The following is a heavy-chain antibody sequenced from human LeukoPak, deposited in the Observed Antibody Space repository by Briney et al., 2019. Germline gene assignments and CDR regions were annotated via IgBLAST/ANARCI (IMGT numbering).Heavy chain of an antibody. CDR1: GFTFDDYA. V-gene: IGHV3-9*01. J-gene: IGHJ4*02. CDR2: ITWNSGRI. Sequence: PGGSLRLFCAASGFTFDDYAMHWGRQAPGKGLEGVALITWNSGRINYAYPVKGPFTTSRDTAKNAPYLQMNSLRAEDTALYYCAKQSPGATSLDYWGQGTLVTVSS. D-gene: IGHD1-26*01. CDR3: AKQSPGATSLDY.